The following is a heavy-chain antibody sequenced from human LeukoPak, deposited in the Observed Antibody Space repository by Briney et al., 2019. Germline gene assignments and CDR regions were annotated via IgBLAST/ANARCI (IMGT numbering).Heavy chain of an antibody. V-gene: IGHV4-34*01. CDR2: INHSGST. D-gene: IGHD2-2*01. CDR3: ARDYCSSTSCYWGGGMDV. J-gene: IGHJ6*02. CDR1: GGSFSGYY. Sequence: PSETLSLTCAVYGGSFSGYYWTWIRQPPGKGLEWIGEINHSGSTNYNPSLKSRVTISVDTSKNQLSLKLSSVTAADTAVYYCARDYCSSTSCYWGGGMDVWGQGTTVTVSS.